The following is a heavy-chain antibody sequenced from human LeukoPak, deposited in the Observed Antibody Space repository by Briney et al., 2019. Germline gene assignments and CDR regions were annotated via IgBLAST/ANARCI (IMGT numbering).Heavy chain of an antibody. CDR1: GFTFDDYA. CDR3: AKAVGWDSSSSNFDY. Sequence: GGSLRLSCAASGFTFDDYAMHWVRQAPGKGLEWVSLISWDGGSTYYADSVKGRFTISRDNSKNSLYLQMNSLRAEDTALYYCAKAVGWDSSSSNFDYWGQGTLVTVSS. CDR2: ISWDGGST. D-gene: IGHD6-6*01. J-gene: IGHJ4*02. V-gene: IGHV3-43D*03.